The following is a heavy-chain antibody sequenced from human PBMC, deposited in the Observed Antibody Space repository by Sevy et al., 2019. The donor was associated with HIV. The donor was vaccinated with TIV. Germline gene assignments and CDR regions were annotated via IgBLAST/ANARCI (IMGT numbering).Heavy chain of an antibody. J-gene: IGHJ6*02. D-gene: IGHD2-15*01. CDR1: GGSISGYY. CDR3: ATCSPDYYYGMDV. CDR2: FYYSGRT. Sequence: SETLSLTCTVSGGSISGYYWSWIRQPPGKGLEWIGYFYYSGRTNYNPSLKSRVTISVDTSKNQFPLKLSSVTAADTAVYYCATCSPDYYYGMDVWGQGTTVTVSS. V-gene: IGHV4-59*03.